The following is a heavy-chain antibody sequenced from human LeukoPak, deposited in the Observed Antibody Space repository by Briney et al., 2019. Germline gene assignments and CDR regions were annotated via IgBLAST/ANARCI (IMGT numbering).Heavy chain of an antibody. CDR3: ARVDYSGYHDAFDI. Sequence: GASVKVSCKASGYTFTDYYMHWVRQAPGQGLEWMGWINPNSGGTNYAQKFQGWVTMTRDTSISTAYMELSRLRSDDTAVYYCARVDYSGYHDAFDIWGQGTMVTVSS. J-gene: IGHJ3*02. CDR1: GYTFTDYY. D-gene: IGHD5-12*01. CDR2: INPNSGGT. V-gene: IGHV1-2*04.